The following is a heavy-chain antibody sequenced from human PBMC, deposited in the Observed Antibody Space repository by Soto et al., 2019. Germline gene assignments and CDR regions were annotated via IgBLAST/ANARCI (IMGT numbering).Heavy chain of an antibody. CDR2: VSSIFGTA. CDR1: GGTFSSYA. D-gene: IGHD2-2*01. CDR3: ARDLLDCSSTSCYSGQNWFDP. V-gene: IGHV1-69*06. J-gene: IGHJ5*02. Sequence: QVQLVQSGAEVKKPGSSVKVSCKASGGTFSSYAISWVRQAPGQGLEWMGGVSSIFGTADYAQKFQGRVTITADKSTSTAYMELSSLRSEDTAVYYCARDLLDCSSTSCYSGQNWFDPWGQGTLVTVSS.